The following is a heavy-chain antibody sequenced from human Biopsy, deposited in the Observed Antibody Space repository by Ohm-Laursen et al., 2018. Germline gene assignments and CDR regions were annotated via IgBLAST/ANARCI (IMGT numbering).Heavy chain of an antibody. V-gene: IGHV3-9*01. J-gene: IGHJ3*02. D-gene: IGHD2-15*01. CDR1: GFIFDDYA. Sequence: SSLRLSCTASGFIFDDYAMHWVRQAPGKGLEWVSGISWHSVGIGYADSVKGRFTISRDNAKNFLYLEMNNLRPEDTALYYCAKIHCSGGSCYPNAFDMWGHGTRVTVS. CDR3: AKIHCSGGSCYPNAFDM. CDR2: ISWHSVGI.